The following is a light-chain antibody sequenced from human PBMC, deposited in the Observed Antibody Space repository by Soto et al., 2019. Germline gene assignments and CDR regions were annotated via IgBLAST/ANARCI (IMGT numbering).Light chain of an antibody. CDR3: QQYNDWPRT. V-gene: IGKV3-15*01. CDR1: QSVRSN. CDR2: GAS. J-gene: IGKJ2*01. Sequence: EIVMPQSPATLSVSPGERATLSCRASQSVRSNLAWYQQKLGQAPRLLIYGASTRATGIPARFSGSGSGTEFPLTISRLQSEDFAICYCQQYNDWPRTFGQGTKL.